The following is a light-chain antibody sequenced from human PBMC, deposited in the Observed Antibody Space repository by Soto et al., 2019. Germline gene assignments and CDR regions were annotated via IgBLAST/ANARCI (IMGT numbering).Light chain of an antibody. CDR3: MQSTQLPPT. Sequence: DVVMTQSPLSLPVTPGEPASIFCRSSQSLLHITGETFLFWYLQKPGQSPQLXIYEVSTRVSGVPDRFSGSGSGTDFTLEISRVETDDVGIYYCMQSTQLPPTFGQGTRLEIK. V-gene: IGKV2D-29*02. CDR2: EVS. J-gene: IGKJ5*01. CDR1: QSLLHITGETF.